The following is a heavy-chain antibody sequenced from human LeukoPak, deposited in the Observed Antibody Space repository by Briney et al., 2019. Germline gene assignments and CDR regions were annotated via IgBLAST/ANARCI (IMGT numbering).Heavy chain of an antibody. CDR3: AGGHPYSFWSGYHSWFDP. CDR1: GYSISSGYY. V-gene: IGHV4-38-2*01. J-gene: IGHJ5*02. D-gene: IGHD3-3*01. Sequence: SETLSLTCAVSGYSISSGYYWGWIRQPPGKGLEWIGSIYHSGSTYYNPPLKSRVTISVDTSKNQFSLKLSSVTAADTAVYYCAGGHPYSFWSGYHSWFDPWGQGTLVTVSS. CDR2: IYHSGST.